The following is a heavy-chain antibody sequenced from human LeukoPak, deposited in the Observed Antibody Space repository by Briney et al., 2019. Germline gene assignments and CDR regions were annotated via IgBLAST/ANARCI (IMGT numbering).Heavy chain of an antibody. Sequence: PGGSLRLSCAASGFTFSSYAMHWVRQAPGKGLEWVAVISYDGSNKYYADSVKGRFTISGDNSKNTLYLQMNSLRAEDTAVYYCARERDDSSGYYLDYWGQGTLVTVSS. CDR2: ISYDGSNK. CDR1: GFTFSSYA. CDR3: ARERDDSSGYYLDY. J-gene: IGHJ4*02. D-gene: IGHD3-22*01. V-gene: IGHV3-30*04.